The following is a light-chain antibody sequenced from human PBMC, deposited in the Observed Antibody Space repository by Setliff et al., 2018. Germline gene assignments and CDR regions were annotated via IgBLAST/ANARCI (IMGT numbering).Light chain of an antibody. CDR3: SSYTSSSTRV. J-gene: IGLJ1*01. Sequence: QSVLTQPASVSGSPGQSITISCTGTSSDVGYYNYVSWYQQHPGKAPKLMIYEVSNRPSGVSNRFSGSKSGNTASLTISGFQAEDEADYYCSSYTSSSTRVFGTGTKVTVL. CDR2: EVS. CDR1: SSDVGYYNY. V-gene: IGLV2-14*01.